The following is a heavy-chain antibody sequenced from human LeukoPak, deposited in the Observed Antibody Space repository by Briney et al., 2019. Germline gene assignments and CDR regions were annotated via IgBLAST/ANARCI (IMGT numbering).Heavy chain of an antibody. CDR1: GFTLSNYS. Sequence: GGSLRLSCAASGFTLSNYSLNWVRQAPGKGLEWVSSINNDSTYIYYIDSLKGPFTISRDNARNSLYLQMKSLRAEDTAIYYCARDVRPSTATTPGGYYYYGMDVWGKGTTVTVSS. J-gene: IGHJ6*04. V-gene: IGHV3-21*01. CDR3: ARDVRPSTATTPGGYYYYGMDV. CDR2: INNDSTYI. D-gene: IGHD2-21*02.